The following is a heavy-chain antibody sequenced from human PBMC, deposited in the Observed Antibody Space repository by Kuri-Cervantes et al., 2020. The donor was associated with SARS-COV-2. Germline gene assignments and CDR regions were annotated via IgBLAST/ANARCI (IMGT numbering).Heavy chain of an antibody. CDR1: GYTLTELS. D-gene: IGHD1-20*01. CDR3: ARDSRYNWNESKFDY. CDR2: FDPEDGET. Sequence: ASVKVSCKVSGYTLTELSMHWVRQAPGKGLEWMGGFDPEDGETIYAQKFQGRVTMTEDTSTDTAYMELSSLRSEDTAVYYCARDSRYNWNESKFDYWGQGTLVTVSS. J-gene: IGHJ4*02. V-gene: IGHV1-24*01.